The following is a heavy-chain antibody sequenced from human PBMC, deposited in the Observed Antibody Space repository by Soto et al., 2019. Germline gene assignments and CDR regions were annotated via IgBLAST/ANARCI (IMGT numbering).Heavy chain of an antibody. J-gene: IGHJ2*01. Sequence: QDQLVQSGAEVKKPGSSVKVSCQASGGTFSSHTFSWVRHAPGQGLEWMGRIIPALGTATYAQKFQDRVTITADETATTVYMELNSLIYEDTAVYFCERPDFGLYWYFDLWGRGTLVTVSS. CDR2: IIPALGTA. V-gene: IGHV1-69*08. CDR3: ERPDFGLYWYFDL. D-gene: IGHD4-17*01. CDR1: GGTFSSHT.